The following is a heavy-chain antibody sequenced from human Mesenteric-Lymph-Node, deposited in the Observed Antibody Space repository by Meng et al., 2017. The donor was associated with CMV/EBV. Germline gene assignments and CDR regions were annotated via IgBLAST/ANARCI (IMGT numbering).Heavy chain of an antibody. Sequence: SETLSLTCAVYGGSFSGYYWSWIRQPPGKGLEWIGEINHSGSTNYNPSLKSRVTISVDPSKNQFSLKLSSVTAADTAVYYCARGPFGVALPYFDYWGQGTLVTVSS. CDR2: INHSGST. CDR1: GGSFSGYY. CDR3: ARGPFGVALPYFDY. D-gene: IGHD3-3*01. J-gene: IGHJ4*02. V-gene: IGHV4-34*01.